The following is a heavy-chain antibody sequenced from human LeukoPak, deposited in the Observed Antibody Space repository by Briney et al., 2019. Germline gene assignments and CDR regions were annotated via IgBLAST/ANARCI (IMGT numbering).Heavy chain of an antibody. CDR1: GFTFSSYS. CDR2: ISSSSSTI. CDR3: AELGITMIGGV. V-gene: IGHV3-48*01. D-gene: IGHD3-10*02. J-gene: IGHJ6*04. Sequence: PGGSLRLSCAASGFTFSSYSMNWARQAPGKGLEWVSYISSSSSTIYYADSVKGRFTISRDNAKNSLYLQMNSLRAEDTALYYCAELGITMIGGVWGKGTTVTISS.